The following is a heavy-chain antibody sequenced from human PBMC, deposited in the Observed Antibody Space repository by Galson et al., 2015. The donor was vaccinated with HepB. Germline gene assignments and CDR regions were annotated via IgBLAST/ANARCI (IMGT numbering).Heavy chain of an antibody. CDR3: ARGRPPPVISGALDI. J-gene: IGHJ3*02. CDR2: INDGSGNT. D-gene: IGHD3-10*01. Sequence: SVKVSCKAAGYTFNNHAMHWVRQAPGLGLEWMGWINDGSGNTRYSEKFQGRVTITVDTSANTVYMELSSLRSEDTAVYYCARGRPPPVISGALDIWGQGTLVTVSS. V-gene: IGHV1-3*01. CDR1: GYTFNNHA.